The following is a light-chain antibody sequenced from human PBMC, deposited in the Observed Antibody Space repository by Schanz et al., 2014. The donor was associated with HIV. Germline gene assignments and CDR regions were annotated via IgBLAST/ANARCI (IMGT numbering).Light chain of an antibody. J-gene: IGLJ2*01. V-gene: IGLV1-40*01. CDR3: QSYDSSLRVVV. CDR2: GDN. CDR1: SSNIGAGFD. Sequence: QPVLTQPPSLSGAPGQWVTVSCSGGSSNIGAGFDVHWYQQLPGTAPKLLIYGDNSRPSGVPDRFSGSKSGTSASLAITGLQAEDEADYYCQSYDSSLRVVVFGGGTKLTVL.